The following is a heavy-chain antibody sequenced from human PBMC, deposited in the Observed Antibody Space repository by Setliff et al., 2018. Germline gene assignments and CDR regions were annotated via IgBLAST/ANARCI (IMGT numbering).Heavy chain of an antibody. CDR1: GGSISSSSYY. CDR2: IYYSGST. J-gene: IGHJ3*02. V-gene: IGHV4-39*07. D-gene: IGHD3-3*01. Sequence: SETLSLTCTVSGGSISSSSYYWGWIRQPPGKGLEWIGSIYYSGSTYYNPSLKSRVTISVDTSKNQFSLKLSSVTAADTAVYYCARSGYYDFWSGFLNDALDIWGQGTMVTVSS. CDR3: ARSGYYDFWSGFLNDALDI.